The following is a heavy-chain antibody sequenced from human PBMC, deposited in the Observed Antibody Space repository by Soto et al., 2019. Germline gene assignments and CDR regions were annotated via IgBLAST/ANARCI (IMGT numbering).Heavy chain of an antibody. CDR2: INHSGST. D-gene: IGHD1-1*01. J-gene: IGHJ3*02. V-gene: IGHV4-34*01. CDR3: ARGGRWRLDAFDI. Sequence: QVQLQQWGAGLLKPSETLSLTCAVYSGSFSGYYWNWIRQPPGKGLEWIGEINHSGSTNYNPSLNNPVXXSXAXXKNQFSLKPSSVTAADTAVYYCARGGRWRLDAFDIWGQGTLVTVSS. CDR1: SGSFSGYY.